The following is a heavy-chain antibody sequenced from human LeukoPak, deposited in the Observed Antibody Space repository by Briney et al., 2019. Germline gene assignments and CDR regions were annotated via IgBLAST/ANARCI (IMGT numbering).Heavy chain of an antibody. CDR1: AITSSNSW. Sequence: GGSLRLSCAASAITSSNSWMNWVRQAPGEGLEWVATIKPDGSEKWYVNSVKGRFTISRDNAKNSLYLQMDSLRVDDTAVYYCATDRFYNTFDYWGQGTLVTVSS. D-gene: IGHD3-10*01. V-gene: IGHV3-7*01. J-gene: IGHJ4*02. CDR3: ATDRFYNTFDY. CDR2: IKPDGSEK.